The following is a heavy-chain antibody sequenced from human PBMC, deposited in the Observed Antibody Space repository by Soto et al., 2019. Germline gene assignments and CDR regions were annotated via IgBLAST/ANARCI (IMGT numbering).Heavy chain of an antibody. Sequence: RGESLKISCNGSGYTFTSYWISWVRQTPGKGLEWMGTIDPSNSYINYNPSFQGHVTFSQDPSISTAFLQWTTLGASDTAMYFCARHGYCRGGSCYTPSGMDAWGQGTTVTVSS. CDR2: IDPSNSYI. D-gene: IGHD2-15*01. CDR1: GYTFTSYW. V-gene: IGHV5-10-1*01. J-gene: IGHJ6*02. CDR3: ARHGYCRGGSCYTPSGMDA.